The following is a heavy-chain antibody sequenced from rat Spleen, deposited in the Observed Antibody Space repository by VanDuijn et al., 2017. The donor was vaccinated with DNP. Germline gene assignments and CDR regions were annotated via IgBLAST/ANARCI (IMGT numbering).Heavy chain of an antibody. CDR2: ISASGGST. CDR3: ATGVYGGYEDWFAY. CDR1: GFTFSDYY. J-gene: IGHJ3*01. V-gene: IGHV5-27*01. Sequence: EVQLVESGGGLVQPGRSMKLSCAASGFTFSDYYMAWVRQAPTEGLECVAYISASGGSTSYRDSVKGRFTISRDNAKSTLYLQMDSLRSEDTATYYCATGVYGGYEDWFAYWGQGTLVTVSS. D-gene: IGHD1-11*01.